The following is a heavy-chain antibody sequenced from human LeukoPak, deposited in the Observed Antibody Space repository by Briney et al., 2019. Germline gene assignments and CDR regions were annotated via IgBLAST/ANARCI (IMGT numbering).Heavy chain of an antibody. D-gene: IGHD3-22*01. CDR2: ISSSSSTI. CDR3: APAYDSSGLYFDY. J-gene: IGHJ4*02. V-gene: IGHV3-48*01. Sequence: PGGSLRLSCAASGFTFSSYSMNWVRQAPGKGLEWVSSISSSSSTIYYADSVKGRFTISRDNAKNSLYLQMNSLRAEDTAVYYCAPAYDSSGLYFDYWGQGTLVTVSS. CDR1: GFTFSSYS.